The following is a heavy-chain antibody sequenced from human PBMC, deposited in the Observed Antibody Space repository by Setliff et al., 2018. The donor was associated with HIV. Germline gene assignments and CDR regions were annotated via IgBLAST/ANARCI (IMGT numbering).Heavy chain of an antibody. D-gene: IGHD1-1*01. CDR2: IVGSGAAK. J-gene: IGHJ3*01. CDR3: AKELEDDDIPGGEIFDV. Sequence: PGGSLRLSCAASGFTFSTYAMSWVRQAPGKGLEWVSGIVGSGAAKYYADSVKGRFTISRDTSKNTLYLQMNSLRAEDTAIYYCAKELEDDDIPGGEIFDVWGQGTMVTVSS. V-gene: IGHV3-23*01. CDR1: GFTFSTYA.